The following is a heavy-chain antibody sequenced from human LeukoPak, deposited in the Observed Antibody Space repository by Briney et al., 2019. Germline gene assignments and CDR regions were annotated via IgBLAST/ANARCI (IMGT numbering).Heavy chain of an antibody. CDR2: ISYDGSNK. Sequence: GGSLRLSCAASGFTFSSYGMHWVRQAPGKGLEWVAVISYDGSNKYYADSVKGRFTISRDNSKNTLYLQMNSLRAEDTAVYYCARDDIGTICSLDYWGQGTLVTVSS. CDR3: ARDDIGTICSLDY. CDR1: GFTFSSYG. J-gene: IGHJ4*02. V-gene: IGHV3-30*03. D-gene: IGHD3-3*01.